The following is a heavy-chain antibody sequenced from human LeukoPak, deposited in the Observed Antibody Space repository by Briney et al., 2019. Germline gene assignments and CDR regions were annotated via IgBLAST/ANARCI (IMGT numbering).Heavy chain of an antibody. V-gene: IGHV3-7*03. CDR1: GFTFSSYW. CDR2: IKQDGSEK. CDR3: AKGGGIVVVRDFDY. Sequence: GGSLRLSCAASGFTFSSYWMSWVRQAPGKGLEWVANIKQDGSEKYYVDSVKGRFTISRDNSKNTLYLQMNSLRAEDTAVYYCAKGGGIVVVRDFDYWGQGTLVTVSS. J-gene: IGHJ4*02. D-gene: IGHD3-22*01.